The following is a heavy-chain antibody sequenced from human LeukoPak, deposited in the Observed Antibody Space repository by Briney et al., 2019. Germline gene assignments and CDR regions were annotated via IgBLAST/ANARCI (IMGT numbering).Heavy chain of an antibody. CDR2: VSGSGGNT. V-gene: IGHV3-23*01. Sequence: GGSLRLSCATSGFTLSSYAVSWVRQAPGKGLEWVSDVSGSGGNTNYADSVKGRFTISRDHSKNTLYLQMNSLRAEDTAVYYCAKGKANSAYNYFDYWGQGTLVTVSS. J-gene: IGHJ4*02. CDR1: GFTLSSYA. D-gene: IGHD3-16*01. CDR3: AKGKANSAYNYFDY.